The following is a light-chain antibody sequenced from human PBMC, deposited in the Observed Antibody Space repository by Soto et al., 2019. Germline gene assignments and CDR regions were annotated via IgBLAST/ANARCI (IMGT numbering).Light chain of an antibody. CDR1: QSVSSK. J-gene: IGKJ4*02. V-gene: IGKV3-20*01. CDR2: DAS. Sequence: TVLPQSPGARSLSPGEAVTISTRASQSVSSKLVWYQRKPGQTPRLLIYDASRRATGIPDRFSGSGSGTDFTLTISRRKPEDFAVYYCQQSGQLPRPFRVGTKVAIK. CDR3: QQSGQLPRP.